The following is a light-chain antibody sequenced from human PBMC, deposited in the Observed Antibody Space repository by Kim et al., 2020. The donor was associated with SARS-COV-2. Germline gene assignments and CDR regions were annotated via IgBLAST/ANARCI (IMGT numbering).Light chain of an antibody. V-gene: IGKV1-17*01. Sequence: ASVGHEVPIPCRASQDIRNDLGWYQQNPGRAPKRLIYGASSLQSGVPSRFSGSGSGTEFTLTISSLQPEDFATYFCLQHNTYPITFGQGTRLEIK. CDR3: LQHNTYPIT. CDR1: QDIRND. CDR2: GAS. J-gene: IGKJ5*01.